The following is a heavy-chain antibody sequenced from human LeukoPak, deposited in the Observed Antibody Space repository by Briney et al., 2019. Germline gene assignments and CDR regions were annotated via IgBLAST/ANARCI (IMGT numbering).Heavy chain of an antibody. V-gene: IGHV4-38-2*02. CDR1: GYSITSAYY. CDR3: ARESSSSWPFDY. J-gene: IGHJ4*02. CDR2: FFLKGST. D-gene: IGHD6-13*01. Sequence: PSETLSLTCTVSGYSITSAYYWGWIRQPPGKGLEWIGSFFLKGSTYYNPSLKSRVTISVDTSKNQFSLTLSSVTAADTAVYYCARESSSSWPFDYWGQGTLVTVSS.